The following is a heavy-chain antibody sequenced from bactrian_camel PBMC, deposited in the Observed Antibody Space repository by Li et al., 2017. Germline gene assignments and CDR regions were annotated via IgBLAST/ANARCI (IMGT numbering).Heavy chain of an antibody. CDR3: AADGKNGGSHVPPVVFLRGGHEFNH. J-gene: IGHJ4*01. CDR1: RDTWRRFP. V-gene: IGHV3S55*01. CDR2: IDSVDHT. D-gene: IGHD2*01. Sequence: HVQLVESGGGSVQAGGSLKLSCLVPRDTWRRFPNLCLAWFRQAPGKEREGVATIDSVDHTNYADSVKGRYTISRDDAKNTLYLQMNSLKPEDTAMYYCAADGKNGGSHVPPVVFLRGGHEFNHWGRGTQVTVS.